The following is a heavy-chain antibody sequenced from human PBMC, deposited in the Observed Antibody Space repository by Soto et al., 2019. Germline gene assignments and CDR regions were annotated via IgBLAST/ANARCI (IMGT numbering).Heavy chain of an antibody. CDR3: ARGRYCSSTCCYGAAFDI. J-gene: IGHJ3*02. D-gene: IGHD2-2*01. Sequence: QVQLVQSGAEVKKPGASVKVSCKASGYTFTSYAMHWVRQAPGQRLEWMGWINAGNGNTKYSQKFQGRVTITRDTSASTAYLELSSLRSEDTAVYYCARGRYCSSTCCYGAAFDIWGQGTMVTVSS. CDR2: INAGNGNT. CDR1: GYTFTSYA. V-gene: IGHV1-3*01.